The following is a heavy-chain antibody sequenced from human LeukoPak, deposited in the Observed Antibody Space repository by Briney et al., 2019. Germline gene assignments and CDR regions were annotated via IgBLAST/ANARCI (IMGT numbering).Heavy chain of an antibody. V-gene: IGHV1-46*01. Sequence: GASVKVSCKASGYTFTSYYMHWVRQAPGQGLEWMGIINPSGGSTSYAQKFQGRVTMTRDTSTSTVYMELSSLRSEDTAVYYCARGRKPYYYDSSGYYPEYFQHWGQGTLVTVPS. J-gene: IGHJ1*01. D-gene: IGHD3-22*01. CDR3: ARGRKPYYYDSSGYYPEYFQH. CDR2: INPSGGST. CDR1: GYTFTSYY.